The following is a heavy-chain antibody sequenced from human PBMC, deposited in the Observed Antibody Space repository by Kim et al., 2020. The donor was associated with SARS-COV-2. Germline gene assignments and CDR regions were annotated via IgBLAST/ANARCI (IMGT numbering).Heavy chain of an antibody. CDR1: GGSISSGGYY. V-gene: IGHV4-31*03. J-gene: IGHJ4*02. CDR2: IYYSGST. CDR3: ARTKDIVVVPAARGGYYFDY. D-gene: IGHD2-2*01. Sequence: SETLFLTCTVSGGSISSGGYYWSWIRQHPGKGLEWIGYIYYSGSTYYNPSLKSRVTISVDTSKNQFSLKLSSVTAADTAVYYCARTKDIVVVPAARGGYYFDYWGQGTLVTVSS.